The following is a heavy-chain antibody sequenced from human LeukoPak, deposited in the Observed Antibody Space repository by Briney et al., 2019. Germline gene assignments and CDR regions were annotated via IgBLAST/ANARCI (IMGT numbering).Heavy chain of an antibody. V-gene: IGHV4-59*01. Sequence: SETLSLTCTVSGGSISSYYWSWIRQPPGKGLEWTGYIYYSGSTNYNPSLKSRVTISVDTSKNQFSLKLSSVTAADTAVYYCAREGLYYYHYYMDVWGKGTTVTVSS. J-gene: IGHJ6*03. D-gene: IGHD3/OR15-3a*01. CDR1: GGSISSYY. CDR3: AREGLYYYHYYMDV. CDR2: IYYSGST.